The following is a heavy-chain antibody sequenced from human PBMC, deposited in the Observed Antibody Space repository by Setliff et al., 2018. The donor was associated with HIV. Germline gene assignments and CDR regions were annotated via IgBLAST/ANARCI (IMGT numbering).Heavy chain of an antibody. CDR2: LYSGGDT. CDR3: VRHRGVRDDSGWYGVAWFDP. Sequence: KSSETLSLTCTVSGNSITTTNYYWGWIRQPPGKGLEWIGSLYSGGDTYYNPSLQSRVNISGDASRNQFSLRVSCVTATDTSTYYCVRHRGVRDDSGWYGVAWFDPWGPGSQVTVSS. J-gene: IGHJ5*02. V-gene: IGHV4-39*01. D-gene: IGHD6-19*01. CDR1: GNSITTTNYY.